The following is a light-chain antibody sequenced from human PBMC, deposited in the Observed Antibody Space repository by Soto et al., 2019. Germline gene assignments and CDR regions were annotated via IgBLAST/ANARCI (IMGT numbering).Light chain of an antibody. Sequence: DIQMTQSPSTLSASVGDRVTSTCRASQSISSWLAWYQHKPGKAPKLLIYKASTLESGVPSRFSGRGSGPGFVLTSSSLHRDDFATHDCPQDNSNACTFGQANKRA. V-gene: IGKV1-5*03. CDR3: PQDNSNACT. CDR2: KAS. J-gene: IGKJ2*02. CDR1: QSISSW.